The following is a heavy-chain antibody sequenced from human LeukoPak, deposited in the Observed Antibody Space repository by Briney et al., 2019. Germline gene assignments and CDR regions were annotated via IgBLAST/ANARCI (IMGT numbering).Heavy chain of an antibody. CDR2: ISGSGGST. V-gene: IGHV3-23*01. J-gene: IGHJ4*02. D-gene: IGHD2-2*01. CDR1: GFTFSSYA. CDR3: AKDSIVVVPAAMPAWDFDY. Sequence: GGSLRLSCAASGFTFSSYAMSWVRQAPGKGLEWVSAISGSGGSTYYADSVKGRFTISRDNSKNTLYLQMNSLRAEDTAVYYCAKDSIVVVPAAMPAWDFDYWGQGTRVTVSS.